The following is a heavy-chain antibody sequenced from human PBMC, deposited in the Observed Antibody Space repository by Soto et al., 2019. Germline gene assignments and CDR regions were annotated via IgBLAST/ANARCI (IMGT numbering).Heavy chain of an antibody. CDR3: ARDKTYYDFWSGSQGLDY. J-gene: IGHJ4*02. Sequence: GGSLRLSCAASGFTFSSYAMHWVRQAPGKGLEWVAVISYDGSNKYYADSVKGRFTISRDNSKNTLYLQMNSLRAEDTAVYYCARDKTYYDFWSGSQGLDYWGQGTLVTVSS. CDR2: ISYDGSNK. V-gene: IGHV3-30-3*01. D-gene: IGHD3-3*01. CDR1: GFTFSSYA.